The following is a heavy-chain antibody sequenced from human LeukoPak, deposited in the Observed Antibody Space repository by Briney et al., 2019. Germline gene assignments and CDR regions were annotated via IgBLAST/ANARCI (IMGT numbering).Heavy chain of an antibody. V-gene: IGHV4-59*01. Sequence: SATLSLTCTVSGGSISGYYWSWIRQPPGKGLEWIGYISYSGSTNYNPFLKSRVTMSVDTSKNQFSLRLRSVTAADTAIYFCARTAGGYSHYYFDYWGQGTLVTVSS. D-gene: IGHD2-15*01. J-gene: IGHJ4*02. CDR3: ARTAGGYSHYYFDY. CDR1: GGSISGYY. CDR2: ISYSGST.